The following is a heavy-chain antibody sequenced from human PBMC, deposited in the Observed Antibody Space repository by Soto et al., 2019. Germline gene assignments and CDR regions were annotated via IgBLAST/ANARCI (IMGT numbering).Heavy chain of an antibody. J-gene: IGHJ3*02. Sequence: GGSLRLSCAASGFTFSSYAMSWVRQAPGKGLEWVSAISGSGGSTYYADSVKGRFTISRDNSKNTLYLQMNSLRAEDTAVYYCAKYIYVWGSYRYPFDAFDIWGKGTMVTVPS. D-gene: IGHD3-16*02. CDR2: ISGSGGST. V-gene: IGHV3-23*01. CDR1: GFTFSSYA. CDR3: AKYIYVWGSYRYPFDAFDI.